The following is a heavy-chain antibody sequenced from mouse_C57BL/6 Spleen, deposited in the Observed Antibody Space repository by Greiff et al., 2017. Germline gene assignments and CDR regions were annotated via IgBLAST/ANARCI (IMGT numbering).Heavy chain of an antibody. D-gene: IGHD4-1*02. CDR3: AKGSQLWDAMDY. Sequence: QVQLQQSGAELVKPGASVKLSCKASGYTFTSYWMHWVKQRPGQGLEWIGMIHPNSGSTNYNEKFKSKATLTVDKSSSTAYMQLSSLTSEDSAVYYCAKGSQLWDAMDYWGQGTSVTVSS. J-gene: IGHJ4*01. CDR2: IHPNSGST. CDR1: GYTFTSYW. V-gene: IGHV1-64*01.